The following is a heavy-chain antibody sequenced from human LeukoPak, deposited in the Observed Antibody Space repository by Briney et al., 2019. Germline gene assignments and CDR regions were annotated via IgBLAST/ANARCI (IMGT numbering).Heavy chain of an antibody. V-gene: IGHV1-69*04. D-gene: IGHD1-26*01. J-gene: IGHJ4*02. Sequence: GASVTVSCKASGGTFSSYAISWVRQAPGQGLEWMGRIIPILGIANYAQKFQGRVTITADKSTSTAYMELSSLRSEDTAVYYCAKLYSGSCYYFDYWGQGTLVTVSS. CDR2: IIPILGIA. CDR3: AKLYSGSCYYFDY. CDR1: GGTFSSYA.